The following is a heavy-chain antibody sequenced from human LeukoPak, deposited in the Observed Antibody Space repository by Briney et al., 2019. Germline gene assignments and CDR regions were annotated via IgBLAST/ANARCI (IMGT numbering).Heavy chain of an antibody. V-gene: IGHV4-59*08. J-gene: IGHJ4*02. Sequence: PSETLTLTCSVSGGSMNSYYWSWIRQSPGKGLEWIGYIYYSGSTNYNPSLNSRDTISINTYKNQFTLKLSYVTAADTAVYSCERHVWLQPFDYWGQGTLVTVSS. CDR3: ERHVWLQPFDY. CDR1: GGSMNSYY. CDR2: IYYSGST. D-gene: IGHD3-9*01.